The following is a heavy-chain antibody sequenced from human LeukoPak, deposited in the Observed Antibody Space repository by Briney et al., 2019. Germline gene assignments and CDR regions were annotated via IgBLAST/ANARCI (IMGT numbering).Heavy chain of an antibody. CDR3: ARLGVGGMDV. CDR1: GGSFSGYY. D-gene: IGHD2-2*01. CDR2: INHSGST. V-gene: IGHV4-34*01. J-gene: IGHJ6*02. Sequence: SETLSLTCAVYGGSFSGYYWSWIRQPPGKGLEWIGEINHSGSTNYNPSLKSRVTISVDTSKNQFSLKLSSVTAADTAVYYCARLGVGGMDVWGQGTTVTVSS.